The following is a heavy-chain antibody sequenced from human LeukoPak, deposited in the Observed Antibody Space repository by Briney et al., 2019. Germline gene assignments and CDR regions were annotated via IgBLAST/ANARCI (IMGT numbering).Heavy chain of an antibody. J-gene: IGHJ3*02. V-gene: IGHV4-31*03. D-gene: IGHD1/OR15-1a*01. CDR3: ARIWPGTEAGAFDI. CDR2: IYYGGST. Sequence: SQTLSLTCTVSGGSISSGGYYWSWIRQHPGKGLEWIGYIYYGGSTSYNPSLKSRVTISVDTSKNQFSLKLSSVTAADTAVYYCARIWPGTEAGAFDIWGQGTMVTVSS. CDR1: GGSISSGGYY.